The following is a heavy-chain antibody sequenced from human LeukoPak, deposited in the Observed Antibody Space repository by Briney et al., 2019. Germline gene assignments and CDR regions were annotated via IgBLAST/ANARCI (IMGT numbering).Heavy chain of an antibody. CDR3: ARDSSNYYDSSGYYQNWFDP. V-gene: IGHV1-18*01. D-gene: IGHD3-22*01. CDR2: ISAYNGNT. J-gene: IGHJ5*02. CDR1: GYTFTSYV. Sequence: GASVKVSCKASGYTFTSYVISWVRQAPGQGLEWMGWISAYNGNTNYAQKLQGRVTMTTDTSTSTAYMELRSLRSDDTAVYYCARDSSNYYDSSGYYQNWFDPWGQGTLVTVSS.